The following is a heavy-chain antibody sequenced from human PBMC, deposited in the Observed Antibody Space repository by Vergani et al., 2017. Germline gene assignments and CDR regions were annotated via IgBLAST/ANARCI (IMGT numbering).Heavy chain of an antibody. CDR1: GFTFSSYA. V-gene: IGHV3-23*01. CDR3: AKDRDIVVVVAATVFDY. D-gene: IGHD2-15*01. Sequence: EVQLLESGGGLVQPGGSLRLSCAASGFTFSSYAMSWVRQAPGKGLEWVSAISGSGGSPYYADSVKGRFTISRDNSKNTLYLQMNSLRAEDTAVYYCAKDRDIVVVVAATVFDYWGQGTLVTVSS. J-gene: IGHJ4*02. CDR2: ISGSGGSP.